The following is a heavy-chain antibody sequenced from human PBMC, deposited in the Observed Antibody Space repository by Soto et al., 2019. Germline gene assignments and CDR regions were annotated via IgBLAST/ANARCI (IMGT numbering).Heavy chain of an antibody. CDR3: ARDGGYGGFGGVIIGTFDY. V-gene: IGHV1-18*04. CDR2: INAGNGNT. Sequence: ASVKVSCTASGYSSSRYGISWVRQAPGQGLEWMGWINAGNGNTKYSQKFQGRVTISRDNSKNTLYLQMNSLRAEDTAVYYCARDGGYGGFGGVIIGTFDYWGQGTLVTVSS. D-gene: IGHD3-16*02. CDR1: GYSSSRYG. J-gene: IGHJ4*02.